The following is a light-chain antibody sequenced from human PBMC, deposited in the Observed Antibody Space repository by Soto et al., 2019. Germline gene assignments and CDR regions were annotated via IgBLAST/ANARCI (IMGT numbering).Light chain of an antibody. CDR3: HLYQSWPPWT. CDR2: GAS. CDR1: QSVDNN. V-gene: IGKV3-15*01. Sequence: EIVMTQSPATLSFSPGERATLSCSASQSVDNNLAWYQHKPGQAPRLLMFGASTRATGVPARFSGSGSATEFALAISGLQSEDFAIYYCHLYQSWPPWTLGQGTRVEIQ. J-gene: IGKJ1*01.